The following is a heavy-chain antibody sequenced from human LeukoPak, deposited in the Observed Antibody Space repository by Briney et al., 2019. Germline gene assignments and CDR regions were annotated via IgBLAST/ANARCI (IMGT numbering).Heavy chain of an antibody. Sequence: GRSLRLSCAASGFTFSSYWMSWVRQAPGKGLEWVANIKQDGSEKYYVDSVKGRFTISRDNAKNSLYLQMNSLRAEDTAVYYCARETTLAAAGDDAFDIWGQGTMVTVSS. J-gene: IGHJ3*02. CDR2: IKQDGSEK. CDR1: GFTFSSYW. V-gene: IGHV3-7*01. CDR3: ARETTLAAAGDDAFDI. D-gene: IGHD6-13*01.